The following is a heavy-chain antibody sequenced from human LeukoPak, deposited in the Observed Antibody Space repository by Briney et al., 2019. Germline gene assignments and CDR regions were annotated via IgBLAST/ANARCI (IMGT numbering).Heavy chain of an antibody. Sequence: GGSLRLSCAASGFTFSSYWMHWVRQAPGKGLVWVSRINTDGSSTSYADSVKGRFTISRDNAKNTLYLQMNSLRAEDTAVYYCARGGSIGAMDVWGKGTTVTVSS. V-gene: IGHV3-74*01. J-gene: IGHJ6*04. D-gene: IGHD3-10*01. CDR1: GFTFSSYW. CDR2: INTDGSST. CDR3: ARGGSIGAMDV.